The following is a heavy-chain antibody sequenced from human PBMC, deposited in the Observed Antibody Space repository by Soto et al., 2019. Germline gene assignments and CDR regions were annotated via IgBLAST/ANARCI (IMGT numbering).Heavy chain of an antibody. J-gene: IGHJ4*02. CDR1: GYTFTSYG. CDR3: ARGRYGEY. CDR2: ISAHNGNT. Sequence: QVHLVQSGAEVKKPGASVTVSCKASGYTFTSYGITWVRQAPGQGLEWMGWISAHNGNTDYAQKLQGRVIVTRDTSTSTAYMELRSLISDDTAVYYCARGRYGEYWGQGALVTVSS. V-gene: IGHV1-18*01. D-gene: IGHD3-10*01.